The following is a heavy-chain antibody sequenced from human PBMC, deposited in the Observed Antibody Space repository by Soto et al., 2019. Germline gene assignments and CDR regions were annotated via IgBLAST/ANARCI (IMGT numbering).Heavy chain of an antibody. CDR3: ARQPSSSWYFNWFDP. CDR2: IYPGDSDT. V-gene: IGHV5-51*01. Sequence: ESLKISCKGSGYSFTSYWIGWVRQMPGKGLEWMGIIYPGDSDTRYSPSFQGQVTISADKSISTAYLQWSSLKASDTAMYYCARQPSSSWYFNWFDPWGQGTLVTVSS. CDR1: GYSFTSYW. J-gene: IGHJ5*02. D-gene: IGHD6-13*01.